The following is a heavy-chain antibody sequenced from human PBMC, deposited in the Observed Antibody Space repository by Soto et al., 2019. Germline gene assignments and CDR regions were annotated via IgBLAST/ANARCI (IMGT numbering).Heavy chain of an antibody. Sequence: EVQLLESGGGLVQPGGSLRLSCAASGFTFSSYGMTWVRQAPGKGLEWVSFSSATGAGTYYADSVKGRFTISRDNSKNTLYLQMTILRADDTAVYYCAKDRRAWGNYGFYSDFWGQGALVIVSS. V-gene: IGHV3-23*01. J-gene: IGHJ4*02. CDR1: GFTFSSYG. CDR2: SSATGAGT. D-gene: IGHD1-7*01. CDR3: AKDRRAWGNYGFYSDF.